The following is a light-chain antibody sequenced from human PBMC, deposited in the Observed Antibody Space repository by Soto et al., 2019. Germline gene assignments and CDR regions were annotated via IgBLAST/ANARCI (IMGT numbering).Light chain of an antibody. V-gene: IGLV1-47*02. J-gene: IGLJ2*01. CDR1: SSNIGSNY. Sequence: QSVLTQPPSAAGTPGQRVTISCSGTSSNIGSNYVYWDQQLPGAAPKLLIYTHNIRPSGVPDRCSGSTSGTSASLAISGLRSEDEADYHCAAWDDSVSGVVFGGGTKLTVL. CDR2: THN. CDR3: AAWDDSVSGVV.